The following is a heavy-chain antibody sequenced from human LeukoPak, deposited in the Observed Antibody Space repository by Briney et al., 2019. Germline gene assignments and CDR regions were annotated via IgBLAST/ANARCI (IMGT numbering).Heavy chain of an antibody. CDR1: GFTFGDYA. D-gene: IGHD5-24*01. Sequence: GGSLRLSCTASGFTFGDYAMSWVRQAPGKGLEWVSYISSSSSTIYYADSVKGRFTISRDNAKNSLYLQMNSLRAEDTAVYYCASEMATIFDYWGQGTLVTVSS. J-gene: IGHJ4*02. CDR2: ISSSSSTI. CDR3: ASEMATIFDY. V-gene: IGHV3-48*01.